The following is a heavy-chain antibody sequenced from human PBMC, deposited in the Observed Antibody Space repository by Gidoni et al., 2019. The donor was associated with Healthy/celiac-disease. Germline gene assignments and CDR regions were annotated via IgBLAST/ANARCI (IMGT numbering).Heavy chain of an antibody. CDR2: ISSNGGST. CDR3: VKDGEFSSSFSGGSY. Sequence: EVQLVESGGGLVQPGGSLRLSCSASGFTFSSYAMHWVRQAPGKGLEYVSAISSNGGSTYYADSVKGRFTISRDNSKNTLYLQMSSLRAEDTAVYYCVKDGEFSSSFSGGSYWGQGTLVTVSS. D-gene: IGHD6-6*01. V-gene: IGHV3-64D*08. CDR1: GFTFSSYA. J-gene: IGHJ4*02.